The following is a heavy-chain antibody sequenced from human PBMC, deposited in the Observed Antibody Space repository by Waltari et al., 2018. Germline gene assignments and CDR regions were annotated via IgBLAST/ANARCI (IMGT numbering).Heavy chain of an antibody. D-gene: IGHD5-12*01. CDR1: GGSISSGSYS. V-gene: IGHV4-61*02. CDR3: ARELATITINWYFDL. CDR2: IYTSGST. Sequence: QVQLQESGPGLVKPSQTLSLTCTVSGGSISSGSYSWSWIRQPAGKGLEWIGRIYTSGSTNYNPSLKSRVTRSVDTSKNQFSLKLSSVTAADTAVYYCARELATITINWYFDLWGRGTLVTVSS. J-gene: IGHJ2*01.